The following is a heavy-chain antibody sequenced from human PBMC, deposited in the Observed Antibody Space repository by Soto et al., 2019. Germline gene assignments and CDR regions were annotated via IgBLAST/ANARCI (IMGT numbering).Heavy chain of an antibody. CDR2: INPNSGGT. V-gene: IGHV1-2*02. Sequence: ASVKVACKASGYTFTGYYMHWVRQAPGQGLEWMGWINPNSGGTNYAQKFQGRVTMTRDTSISTAYMELSRLRSDDTAVYYCARAPYYYDSSGPPSSWGQGTLVTVSS. J-gene: IGHJ5*02. CDR1: GYTFTGYY. CDR3: ARAPYYYDSSGPPSS. D-gene: IGHD3-22*01.